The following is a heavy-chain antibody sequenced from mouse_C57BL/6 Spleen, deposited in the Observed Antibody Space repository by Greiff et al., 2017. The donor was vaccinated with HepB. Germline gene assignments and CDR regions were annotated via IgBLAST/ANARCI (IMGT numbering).Heavy chain of an antibody. CDR3: ARRGYYGSSYAMDY. Sequence: VKLVESGPGLVQPSQSLSITCTVSGFSLTSYGVHWVRQSPGKGLEWLGVIWSGGSTDYNAAFIYRLSISKDNSKSKVFFKMNSLQADETAIYYCARRGYYGSSYAMDYWGQGTSVTVSS. CDR2: IWSGGST. CDR1: GFSLTSYG. J-gene: IGHJ4*01. V-gene: IGHV2-2*01. D-gene: IGHD1-1*01.